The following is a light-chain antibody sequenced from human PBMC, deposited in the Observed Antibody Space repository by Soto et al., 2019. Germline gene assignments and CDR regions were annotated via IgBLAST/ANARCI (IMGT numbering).Light chain of an antibody. J-gene: IGLJ1*01. CDR3: FSYTTGTSYV. V-gene: IGLV2-14*03. CDR2: DVS. CDR1: SSDVGGYIY. Sequence: QSALTQPAFVSGSPGQSITISCTGTSSDVGGYIYVSWYQQHPGKAPILMIYDVSNRPSGVSNRFSGSKSGDTASLTISGLQAEDEADYYCFSYTTGTSYVFGTGTKVTVL.